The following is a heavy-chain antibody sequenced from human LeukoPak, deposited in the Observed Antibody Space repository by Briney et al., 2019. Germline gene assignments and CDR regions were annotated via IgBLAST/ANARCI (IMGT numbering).Heavy chain of an antibody. CDR3: AGDTLIHSSSWPLDY. CDR2: INTYNGNT. Sequence: GASVKVSCKASGYTFTSYGISWVRQAPGQGLEWMGWINTYNGNTNYAQKLQGRVTMTTDTSTSTAYMELWSLRSDDTAVYYCAGDTLIHSSSWPLDYWGQGTLVTVSS. V-gene: IGHV1-18*01. J-gene: IGHJ4*02. D-gene: IGHD6-13*01. CDR1: GYTFTSYG.